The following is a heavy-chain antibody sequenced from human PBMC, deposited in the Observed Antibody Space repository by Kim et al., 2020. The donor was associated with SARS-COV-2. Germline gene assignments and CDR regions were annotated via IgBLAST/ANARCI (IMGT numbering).Heavy chain of an antibody. V-gene: IGHV4-59*12. J-gene: IGHJ4*02. Sequence: SLKSRVTISIDTSKNQFSLRLSSVTAADTAMYYCARVLSTGVNFRGFFDHWGQGTLVPVSS. CDR3: ARVLSTGVNFRGFFDH. D-gene: IGHD2-8*02.